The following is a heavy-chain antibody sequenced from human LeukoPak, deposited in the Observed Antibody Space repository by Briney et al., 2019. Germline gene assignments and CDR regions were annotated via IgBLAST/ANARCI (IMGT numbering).Heavy chain of an antibody. V-gene: IGHV4-59*07. Sequence: KPSDTLSPTRPVPGGSIRIFYWGWIRQPPGKGLEWIGYIYYSGSTNYNPSLKSRVTISVDTSKSQFSLKLSPVTAADTAVYYCARLGGYGYFDYWGQGTLVTVSS. CDR1: GGSIRIFY. CDR3: ARLGGYGYFDY. D-gene: IGHD5-12*01. CDR2: IYYSGST. J-gene: IGHJ4*02.